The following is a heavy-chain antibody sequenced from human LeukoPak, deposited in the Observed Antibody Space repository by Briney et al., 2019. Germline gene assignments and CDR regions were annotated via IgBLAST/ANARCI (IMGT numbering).Heavy chain of an antibody. J-gene: IGHJ4*02. CDR2: INHSGST. V-gene: IGHV4-34*01. CDR1: GGSFSGYY. Sequence: PSETLSLTCAVYGGSFSGYYWSWTRQPPGKGLEWIGEINHSGSTNYNPSLKSRVTISVDTSKNQFSLKLSSVTAADTAVYYCARAWRRQQLVMGGDYWGQGTLVTVSS. CDR3: ARAWRRQQLVMGGDY. D-gene: IGHD6-13*01.